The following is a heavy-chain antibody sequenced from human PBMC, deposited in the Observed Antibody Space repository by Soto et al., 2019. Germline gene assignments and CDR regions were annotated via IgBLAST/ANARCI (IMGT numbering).Heavy chain of an antibody. Sequence: ASVKVSCKASGYTFTSYYMHWVRQAPGQGLEWMGIINPSGGSTSYAQKFQGRVTMTRDTSTSTVYMELSSLRSEDTAVYYCARDQIVLFVCAWVLNTGFPYYYGMDVWGQGTTVTVSS. D-gene: IGHD2-8*01. CDR2: INPSGGST. V-gene: IGHV1-46*01. J-gene: IGHJ6*02. CDR1: GYTFTSYY. CDR3: ARDQIVLFVCAWVLNTGFPYYYGMDV.